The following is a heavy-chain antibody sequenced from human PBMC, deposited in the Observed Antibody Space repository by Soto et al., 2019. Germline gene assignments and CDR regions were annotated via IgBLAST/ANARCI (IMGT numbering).Heavy chain of an antibody. CDR2: ITVSGVRT. D-gene: IGHD6-19*01. CDR1: GFNFTPYA. J-gene: IGHJ6*02. CDR3: AITTMADTSCWYYYPMDV. Sequence: GGPQCLSYAAAGFNFTPYAMTWIRKAQGKGLEWVSAITVSGVRTFYADSVKGRFIISRDNSKNTLYLQMNSLGAEDTAVYYCAITTMADTSCWYYYPMDVWGQGTTVTVSS. V-gene: IGHV3-23*01.